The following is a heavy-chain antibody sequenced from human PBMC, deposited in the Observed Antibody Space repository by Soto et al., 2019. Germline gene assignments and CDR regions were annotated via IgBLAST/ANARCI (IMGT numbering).Heavy chain of an antibody. Sequence: QVQLVQSGPELKKPGSSVKVSCKAPGDTFNSYGISWVRQAPGQGLEWMGGIVPMFGTTNLALKFEYRVTITADELTTTVYMEIRGVTSEDTAVYYCARDLADVHLWDAFDVWGHGTRVTVSS. CDR3: ARDLADVHLWDAFDV. D-gene: IGHD6-13*01. CDR2: IVPMFGTT. CDR1: GDTFNSYG. V-gene: IGHV1-69*01. J-gene: IGHJ3*01.